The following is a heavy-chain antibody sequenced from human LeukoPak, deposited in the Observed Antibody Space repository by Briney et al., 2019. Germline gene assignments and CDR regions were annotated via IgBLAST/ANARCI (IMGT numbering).Heavy chain of an antibody. V-gene: IGHV1-3*01. CDR2: INAGNGNT. CDR3: ARESRSSSYEY. Sequence: ASVKVSCKASGYTFTSYAMHWVRQAPGQRLEWMGWINAGNGNTKYSQEFQGRVTITRDTSASTAYMELSSLRSDDTAMYYCARESRSSSYEYWGQGTLVTVSS. J-gene: IGHJ4*02. CDR1: GYTFTSYA. D-gene: IGHD6-13*01.